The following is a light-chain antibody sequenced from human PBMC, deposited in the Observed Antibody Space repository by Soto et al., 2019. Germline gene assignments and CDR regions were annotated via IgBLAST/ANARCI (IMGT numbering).Light chain of an antibody. V-gene: IGKV3-20*01. CDR1: QSVSGSY. CDR2: GAS. Sequence: EIVLTQSPGTLSLSRGERATLSCRASQSVSGSYLAWYQQKPGQAPRLLIYGASSRATGIPDRFSGSGSGTDFTLTISRLEPEDFAVYYCHQYGSSSWTFGQGTKVHIK. J-gene: IGKJ1*01. CDR3: HQYGSSSWT.